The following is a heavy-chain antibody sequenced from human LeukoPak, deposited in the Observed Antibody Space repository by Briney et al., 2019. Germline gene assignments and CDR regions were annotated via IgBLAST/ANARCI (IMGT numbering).Heavy chain of an antibody. CDR2: INHSGST. Sequence: SETLSLTCAVYGGSFSGYYWSWIRQPPGKGLEWIGEINHSGSTNYNPSLKSRVTISVDTSKNQFSLKLSSVTAADTAVYYCARGDVNSSWPFFDYWGQGTLVTVSS. V-gene: IGHV4-34*01. D-gene: IGHD6-13*01. J-gene: IGHJ4*02. CDR1: GGSFSGYY. CDR3: ARGDVNSSWPFFDY.